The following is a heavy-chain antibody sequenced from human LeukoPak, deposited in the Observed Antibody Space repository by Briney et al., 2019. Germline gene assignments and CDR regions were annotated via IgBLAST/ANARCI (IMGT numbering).Heavy chain of an antibody. Sequence: GASVKVSCKASGYTFTGYYMHRVRQAPGQGLEWMGWINPNSGGTNYAQKFQGRVTMTRDTSISTAYMELSRLRSDDTAVYYCARIPPLSSSWYSLIPYYYYGMDVWGQGTTVTVSS. V-gene: IGHV1-2*02. CDR3: ARIPPLSSSWYSLIPYYYYGMDV. D-gene: IGHD6-13*01. CDR2: INPNSGGT. J-gene: IGHJ6*02. CDR1: GYTFTGYY.